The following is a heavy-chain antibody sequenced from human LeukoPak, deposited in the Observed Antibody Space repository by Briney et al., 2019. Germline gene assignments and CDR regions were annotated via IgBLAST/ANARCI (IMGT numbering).Heavy chain of an antibody. D-gene: IGHD2-2*01. CDR1: GGSISIGSDH. Sequence: SETLSLTCSVSGGSISIGSDHWTGIRQPAGKGLEWIGRIYTSGSTNYNPSLTSRVTISVDTSTNQFTLKLSSVTAADTAVYYCAREDEDIVVVPAAYWFDPWGQGTLVTVSS. CDR2: IYTSGST. CDR3: AREDEDIVVVPAAYWFDP. J-gene: IGHJ5*02. V-gene: IGHV4-61*02.